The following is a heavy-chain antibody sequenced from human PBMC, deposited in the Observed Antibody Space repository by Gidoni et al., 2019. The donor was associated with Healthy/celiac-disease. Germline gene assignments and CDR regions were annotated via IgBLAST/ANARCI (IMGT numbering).Heavy chain of an antibody. J-gene: IGHJ6*02. CDR3: AKTVVAAEDYYYYGMDV. D-gene: IGHD2-15*01. CDR2: ISYVGSNK. CDR1: GFTFSSYG. V-gene: IGHV3-30*18. Sequence: QVQLVESGGGVVQPGRSLRLPCAASGFTFSSYGMHWVRQAPGKGLEWVAVISYVGSNKYYADSVKGRFTISRDNSKNTLYLQMNSLRAEDTAVYYCAKTVVAAEDYYYYGMDVWGQGTTVTVSS.